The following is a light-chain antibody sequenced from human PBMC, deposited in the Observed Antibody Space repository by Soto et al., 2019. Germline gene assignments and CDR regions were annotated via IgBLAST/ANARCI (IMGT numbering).Light chain of an antibody. Sequence: DIVLTQSPDSLAVSLGEKTTINYKSSQSVLYSSNNKNYLAWYQQKPGQPPKLLIYWASTRESGVPDRFSGGGSGTDFTLTISSLQAEDVAVYYCQQYYSTPVTFGQGTKLEIK. V-gene: IGKV4-1*01. CDR1: QSVLYSSNNKNY. CDR2: WAS. CDR3: QQYYSTPVT. J-gene: IGKJ2*01.